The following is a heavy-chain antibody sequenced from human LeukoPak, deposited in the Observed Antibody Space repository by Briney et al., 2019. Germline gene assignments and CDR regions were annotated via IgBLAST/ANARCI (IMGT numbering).Heavy chain of an antibody. Sequence: GGSLRLSCAASGFTFSSYWMSWVRQAPGKGLEWVADIKQDGSEKYYVDSVKGRFTTSRDNAKNSLYLQMNSLRAEDTAVYYCVRARKGIADGDYWGQGTLVTVSS. CDR3: VRARKGIADGDY. J-gene: IGHJ4*02. CDR1: GFTFSSYW. V-gene: IGHV3-7*03. D-gene: IGHD6-13*01. CDR2: IKQDGSEK.